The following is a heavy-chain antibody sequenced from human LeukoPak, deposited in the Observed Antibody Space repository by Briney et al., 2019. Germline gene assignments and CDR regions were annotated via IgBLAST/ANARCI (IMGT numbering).Heavy chain of an antibody. Sequence: GGSLRLSCATSGFAFNKAWMRWFRQAPGKGLEWVSYISSSGSTIYYADSVKGRFTISRDNAKNSLYLQMNSLRAEDTAVYYCARDLPYYYDSSGYPEMGYWGQGTLVTVSS. D-gene: IGHD3-22*01. CDR3: ARDLPYYYDSSGYPEMGY. V-gene: IGHV3-11*04. CDR1: GFAFNKAW. J-gene: IGHJ4*02. CDR2: ISSSGSTI.